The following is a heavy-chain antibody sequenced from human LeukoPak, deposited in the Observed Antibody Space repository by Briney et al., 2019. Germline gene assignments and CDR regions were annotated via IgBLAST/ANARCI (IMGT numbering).Heavy chain of an antibody. Sequence: GGSLRLSCAASGFIFSDYYMSWIRQAPGKGLEWVSVISGSGGSTYYADSVKGRFTISRDNSKNTLYLQMNSLRAEDTAVYYCAKCRDDSSGYYYVEVFDYWGQGTLVTVSS. CDR3: AKCRDDSSGYYYVEVFDY. V-gene: IGHV3-23*01. D-gene: IGHD3-22*01. CDR1: GFIFSDYY. J-gene: IGHJ4*02. CDR2: ISGSGGST.